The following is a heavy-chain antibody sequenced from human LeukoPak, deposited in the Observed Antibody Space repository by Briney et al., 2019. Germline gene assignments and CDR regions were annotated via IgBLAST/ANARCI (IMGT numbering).Heavy chain of an antibody. CDR3: EGGWMESEKPFDY. CDR2: IYYSGST. Sequence: SQTLSLTCTVSGGSISSGGYYWGWIRQPPGKGLEWIGSIYYSGSTYYNPSLKSRVTISVDTSKNQFSLKLSSVAAADTAVYYCEGGWMESEKPFDYWGQGTLVTVSS. V-gene: IGHV4-39*01. D-gene: IGHD6-19*01. CDR1: GGSISSGGYY. J-gene: IGHJ4*02.